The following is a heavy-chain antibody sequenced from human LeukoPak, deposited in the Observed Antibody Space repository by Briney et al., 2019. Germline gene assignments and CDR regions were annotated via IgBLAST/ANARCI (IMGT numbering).Heavy chain of an antibody. CDR3: ARKSGDPFDS. V-gene: IGHV3-7*01. CDR1: GLTFSNYW. Sequence: GGSLRLSCAASGLTFSNYWMSWVRQAPGKGLEWVANINEDGSERYYVDSVEGRFTISRDNARNSLYVQMNILRAEDTAVYYCARKSGDPFDSWGQGTLVAVSS. J-gene: IGHJ4*02. D-gene: IGHD4-17*01. CDR2: INEDGSER.